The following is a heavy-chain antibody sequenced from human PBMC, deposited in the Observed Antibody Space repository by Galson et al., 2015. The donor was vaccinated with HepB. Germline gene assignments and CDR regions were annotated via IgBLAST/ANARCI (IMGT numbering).Heavy chain of an antibody. D-gene: IGHD2-15*01. CDR3: ARDGSYCSGGSCYLDNWFDP. CDR1: GYTFTSYG. V-gene: IGHV1-18*01. Sequence: SVKVSCKASGYTFTSYGISWVRQAPGQGLERMGWISAYNGNTNYAQKLQGRVTMTTDTSTSTAYMELRSLRSDDTAVYYCARDGSYCSGGSCYLDNWFDPWGQGTLVTVSS. J-gene: IGHJ5*02. CDR2: ISAYNGNT.